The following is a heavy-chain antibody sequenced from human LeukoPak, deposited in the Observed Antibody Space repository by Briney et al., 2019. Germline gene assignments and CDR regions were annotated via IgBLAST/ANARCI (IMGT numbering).Heavy chain of an antibody. CDR1: GFTFSSYG. D-gene: IGHD3-22*01. CDR2: IWYDGSNK. J-gene: IGHJ4*02. CDR3: AREYYYDSSGVFDY. V-gene: IGHV3-33*01. Sequence: GGSLRLSCAASGFTFSSYGMHWVRQAPGKGLEWVAVIWYDGSNKYYADSVKGRFTISRDNSKNTLYLQMNSVRAEDTAVYYCAREYYYDSSGVFDYWGQGTLVTVSS.